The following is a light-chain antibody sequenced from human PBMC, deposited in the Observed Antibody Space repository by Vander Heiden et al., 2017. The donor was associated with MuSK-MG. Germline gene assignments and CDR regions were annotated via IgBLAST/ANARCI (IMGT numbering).Light chain of an antibody. Sequence: EIVLTQSPATLSVSPGEGAALSCRASQSVSSNLAWYQQKPGQAPRLLIYGASTRATGIPARFSGSGSGTEFTLTITSLQSEDFAVYYCQQDNNWPRYTFGQWTKLEIK. V-gene: IGKV3-15*01. CDR3: QQDNNWPRYT. CDR1: QSVSSN. J-gene: IGKJ2*01. CDR2: GAS.